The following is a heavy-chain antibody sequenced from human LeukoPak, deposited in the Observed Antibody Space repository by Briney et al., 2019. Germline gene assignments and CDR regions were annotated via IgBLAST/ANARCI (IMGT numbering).Heavy chain of an antibody. J-gene: IGHJ4*02. Sequence: SETLSLTCTVSGGSISSSGYSWGWIRQPPGKGLEWIGRVYYSGTTYYNPSLKSRVTISVDTSEIQFSLKLSSVAATDTAVYFCARLRFDFWSGYTHPYFDYWGQGTLVTVSS. CDR1: GGSISSSGYS. D-gene: IGHD3-3*01. V-gene: IGHV4-39*01. CDR3: ARLRFDFWSGYTHPYFDY. CDR2: VYYSGTT.